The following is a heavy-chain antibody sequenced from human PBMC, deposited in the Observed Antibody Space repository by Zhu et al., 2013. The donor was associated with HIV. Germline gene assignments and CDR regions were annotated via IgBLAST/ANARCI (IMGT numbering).Heavy chain of an antibody. CDR3: ARGEGPLAYDYVWGPFDY. V-gene: IGHV1-2*02. D-gene: IGHD3-16*01. Sequence: QVQLVQSGAEVKKPGASVKVSCKASGYTFTGYYIHWVRQAPGQGLEWMGWINPNSGGTNYAQKFQGRVTMTRDTSISTAYMELSRLRSDDTAVYYCARGEGPLAYDYVWGPFDYWGQGTLVTVSS. CDR2: INPNSGGT. CDR1: GYTFTGYY. J-gene: IGHJ4*02.